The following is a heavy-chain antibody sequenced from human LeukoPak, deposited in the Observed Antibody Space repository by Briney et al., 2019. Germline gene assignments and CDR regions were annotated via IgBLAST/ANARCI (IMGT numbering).Heavy chain of an antibody. D-gene: IGHD3-22*01. CDR1: GFTFSSYS. Sequence: GGSLRLSCAASGFTFSSYSVNWVRQAPGKGLEWVSSISSSSSYIYYADSVKGRFTISRDNAKNSLYLQMNSLRAEDTAVYYCARGPYYYDSSGYYYWGQGTLVTVSS. J-gene: IGHJ4*02. CDR3: ARGPYYYDSSGYYY. V-gene: IGHV3-21*01. CDR2: ISSSSSYI.